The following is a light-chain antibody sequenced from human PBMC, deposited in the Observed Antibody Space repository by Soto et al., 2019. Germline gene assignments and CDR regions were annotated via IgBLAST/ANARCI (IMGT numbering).Light chain of an antibody. V-gene: IGKV1-5*03. J-gene: IGKJ1*01. CDR2: KVY. CDR3: QQQNPFRRT. Sequence: DIQMTQSPSTLSASVGDRVTITCRASQRINWLAWYQQKPGKAPNLLIYKVYSLESGVPSRFSGSGSGTEVTVTNHSLQPDDVATYYCQQQNPFRRTFGQGTKVEIK. CDR1: QRINW.